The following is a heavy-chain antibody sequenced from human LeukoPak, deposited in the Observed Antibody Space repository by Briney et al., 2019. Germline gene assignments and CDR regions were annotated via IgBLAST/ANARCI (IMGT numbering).Heavy chain of an antibody. V-gene: IGHV1-69*01. D-gene: IGHD6-19*01. Sequence: GSSVKASCKASGGTFSSYAISWVRQAPGQGLEWMGGIIPIFGTANYAQKFQGRVTITADESTSTAYMELSSLRSEDTAVYYCARGRSSGWYRGRYFDYWGQGTLVTVSS. CDR2: IIPIFGTA. CDR3: ARGRSSGWYRGRYFDY. CDR1: GGTFSSYA. J-gene: IGHJ4*02.